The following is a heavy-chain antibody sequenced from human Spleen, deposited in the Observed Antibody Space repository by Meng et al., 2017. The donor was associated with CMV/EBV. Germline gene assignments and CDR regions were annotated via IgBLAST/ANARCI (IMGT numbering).Heavy chain of an antibody. CDR3: AKGNYGDYETYGLDV. Sequence: GESLKISCAASGFTFNNFAMTWVRQAPGKGLEWASVIYSGGSSTYYVDSVKGRFTISRDDSKNTLYLQMNSLRAEDTAVYYCAKGNYGDYETYGLDVWGQGTMVTVSS. V-gene: IGHV3-23*03. CDR1: GFTFNNFA. CDR2: IYSGGSST. D-gene: IGHD4-17*01. J-gene: IGHJ6*02.